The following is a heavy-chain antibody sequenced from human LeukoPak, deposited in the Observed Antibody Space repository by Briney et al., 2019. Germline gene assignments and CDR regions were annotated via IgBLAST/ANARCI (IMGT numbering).Heavy chain of an antibody. J-gene: IGHJ6*02. CDR1: GFTFSSYT. CDR3: TRGGLLRAVPPGGYCYGMDV. D-gene: IGHD3-10*01. CDR2: VSYHGGDI. V-gene: IGHV3-30-3*01. Sequence: AGGSLRLSCVASGFTFSSYTMHWVRQAPGKGLEWVAIVSYHGGDIYFADSVKGRFTLSRDNSKNTLYLQMNSLRTEDTAVYYCTRGGLLRAVPPGGYCYGMDVWGQGTTVTVSS.